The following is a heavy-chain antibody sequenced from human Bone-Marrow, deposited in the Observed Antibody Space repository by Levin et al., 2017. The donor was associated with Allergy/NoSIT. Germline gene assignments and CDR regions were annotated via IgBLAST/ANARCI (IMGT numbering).Heavy chain of an antibody. D-gene: IGHD6-13*01. J-gene: IGHJ4*02. V-gene: IGHV3-74*01. CDR2: VGGDGSST. Sequence: PGGSLRLSCAASGFTFNSHWMHWVRQPPGKGLIWVARVGGDGSSTFYADSVKGRFTISRDNAKNTLYLQMNSVRVEDTAVYYCAREDIAAAGFFDFWGQGTQVTVSS. CDR3: AREDIAAAGFFDF. CDR1: GFTFNSHW.